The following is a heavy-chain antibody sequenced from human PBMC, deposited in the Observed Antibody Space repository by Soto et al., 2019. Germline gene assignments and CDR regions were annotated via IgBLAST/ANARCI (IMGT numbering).Heavy chain of an antibody. CDR3: ETEYCSGGICPLYYGMDV. CDR2: INAGNGNT. D-gene: IGHD2-15*01. J-gene: IGHJ6*02. V-gene: IGHV1-3*01. CDR1: GYTFTSYA. Sequence: QVQLVQSGAEVKKPGASVKVSCKASGYTFTSYAMHWVRHAPGQRLEWMGGINAGNGNTKYSQKFQGRVTITRDTSASTAYLWRSSLRSKATAVYYCETEYCSGGICPLYYGMDVWGQGTTVTVSS.